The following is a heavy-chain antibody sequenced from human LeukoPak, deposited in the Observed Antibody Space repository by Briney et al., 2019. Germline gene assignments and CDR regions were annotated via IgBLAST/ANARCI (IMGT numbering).Heavy chain of an antibody. V-gene: IGHV4-4*02. CDR3: ARNSRYDQEY. CDR1: GGSISNGYW. CDR2: IYHSGDT. D-gene: IGHD3-16*01. Sequence: KPSQTLSLTCAVSGGSISNGYWWSWVRQPPGKGLEWIGEIYHSGDTHYNPSLKSRVTISVDKSKNQFSLSLSSVTAADTAVYYCARNSRYDQEYWGQGILVIVSS. J-gene: IGHJ4*02.